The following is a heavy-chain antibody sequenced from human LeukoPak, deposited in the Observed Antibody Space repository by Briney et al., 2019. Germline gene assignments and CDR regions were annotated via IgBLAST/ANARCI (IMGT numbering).Heavy chain of an antibody. CDR3: ARDREWELQSLRYFDY. CDR2: IYYSGST. Sequence: SETLSLTCIVSGGSVNSGNYYWSWIRQPPGKGLEWIGNIYYSGSTYYNPSPESRVTISLDTSKNQLSLKLSSVTAADTAVYYCARDREWELQSLRYFDYWGQGTLVTVSS. J-gene: IGHJ4*02. CDR1: GGSVNSGNYY. V-gene: IGHV4-61*01. D-gene: IGHD1-26*01.